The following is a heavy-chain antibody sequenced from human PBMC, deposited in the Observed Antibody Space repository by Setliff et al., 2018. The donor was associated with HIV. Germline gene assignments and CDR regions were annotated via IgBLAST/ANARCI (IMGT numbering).Heavy chain of an antibody. V-gene: IGHV1-69*10. CDR2: IIPSLTIA. D-gene: IGHD2-21*02. Sequence: SVKVSCKPSGYTFTAYGLSWVRQAPGQGLEWVGGIIPSLTIANYAQKFQGRVTITADESTSTAYMDLSSLRSEDTAVYYCARARLQGMVTAVGPRDNCLGPWGQGTRVTVSS. CDR1: GYTFTAYG. J-gene: IGHJ5*02. CDR3: ARARLQGMVTAVGPRDNCLGP.